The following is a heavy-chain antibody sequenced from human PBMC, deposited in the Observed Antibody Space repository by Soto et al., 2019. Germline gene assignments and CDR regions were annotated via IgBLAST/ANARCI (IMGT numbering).Heavy chain of an antibody. CDR2: IYYSGST. D-gene: IGHD3-16*02. J-gene: IGHJ4*02. V-gene: IGHV4-59*12. CDR3: ARRVDYVWGSYRYSPYFDY. Sequence: TLSLTCTVSGGSISSYYWSWIRQPPGKGLEWIGCIYYSGSTNYNPSLKSRVTISVDTSKNQFSLKLSSVTAADTAVYYCARRVDYVWGSYRYSPYFDYWGQGTLVTVSS. CDR1: GGSISSYY.